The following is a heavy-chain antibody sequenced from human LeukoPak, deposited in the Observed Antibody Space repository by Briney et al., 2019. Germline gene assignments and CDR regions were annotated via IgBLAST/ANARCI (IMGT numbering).Heavy chain of an antibody. CDR2: ISAYNGNT. Sequence: ASVKVSCKASGGTFSSYGISWVRQAPGQGLEWMGWISAYNGNTNYAQKLQGRVTMTTDTSTSTAYMELRSLRSDDTAVYYCAREYSSSWPRGNYYYYYYMDVWGKGTTVTVSS. V-gene: IGHV1-18*01. D-gene: IGHD6-13*01. J-gene: IGHJ6*03. CDR3: AREYSSSWPRGNYYYYYYMDV. CDR1: GGTFSSYG.